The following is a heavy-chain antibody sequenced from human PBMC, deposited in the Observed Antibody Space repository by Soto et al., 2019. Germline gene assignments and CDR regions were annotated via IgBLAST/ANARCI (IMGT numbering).Heavy chain of an antibody. D-gene: IGHD6-13*01. CDR3: ARDRQQLVPYYMDV. CDR2: IWYDGSNK. J-gene: IGHJ6*03. V-gene: IGHV3-33*01. Sequence: GGSLRLSCAASGFTFSSYGMHWVRQAPGKGLEWVAVIWYDGSNKYYADSVKGRFTISRDNSKNTLYLQMNSLRAEDTAVYYCARDRQQLVPYYMDVWGKGTTVTVSS. CDR1: GFTFSSYG.